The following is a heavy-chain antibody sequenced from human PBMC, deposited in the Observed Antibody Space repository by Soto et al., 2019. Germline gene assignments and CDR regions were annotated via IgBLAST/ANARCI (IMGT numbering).Heavy chain of an antibody. CDR1: GGSIISYY. J-gene: IGHJ5*02. D-gene: IGHD2-2*03. CDR3: ARLGYCSSTSCYGFNWFDP. CDR2: IYYSGST. Sequence: SETLSLTCTVSGGSIISYYWSWIRQPPGKGLEWIGYIYYSGSTNYNPSLKSRVTISVDTSKNQFSLKLSSVTAADTAVYYCARLGYCSSTSCYGFNWFDPWGQGTLVTVSS. V-gene: IGHV4-59*08.